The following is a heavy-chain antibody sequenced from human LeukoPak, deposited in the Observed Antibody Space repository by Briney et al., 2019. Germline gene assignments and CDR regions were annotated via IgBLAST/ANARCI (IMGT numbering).Heavy chain of an antibody. CDR2: ISGSGGST. D-gene: IGHD6-19*01. J-gene: IGHJ4*02. Sequence: PGGSLRLSCAASGFTFSSYAMSWVRQAPGKGLEWVSTISGSGGSTYYADSVKGRFTISRDNSKNTLYLQMNSLRAEDTAIYYCAKLPAVAGNLLDYWGQGTLVTVSS. V-gene: IGHV3-23*01. CDR3: AKLPAVAGNLLDY. CDR1: GFTFSSYA.